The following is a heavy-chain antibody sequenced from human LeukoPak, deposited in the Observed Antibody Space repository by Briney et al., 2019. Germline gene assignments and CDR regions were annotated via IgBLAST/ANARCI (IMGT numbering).Heavy chain of an antibody. D-gene: IGHD6-19*01. V-gene: IGHV3-23*01. Sequence: GGSLRLSCAASGFTFSSHAMSWVRQVPGKGLEWASAISDRGDNKQYTDSVKGRLTISRDNSKNTLYLQMNSLRADDTAVYYCAKSSRYGTGWYGRIDYWGQGTLVTVS. CDR1: GFTFSSHA. CDR3: AKSSRYGTGWYGRIDY. J-gene: IGHJ4*02. CDR2: ISDRGDNK.